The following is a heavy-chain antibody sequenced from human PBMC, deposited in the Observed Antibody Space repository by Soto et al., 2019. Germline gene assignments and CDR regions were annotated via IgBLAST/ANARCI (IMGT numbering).Heavy chain of an antibody. CDR3: ARSVAVPGAHIDY. CDR1: GGYISGSY. CDR2: VYYTGST. Sequence: SETLSLTCSVSGGYISGSYWSCIRQSPGKGLEWLGYVYYTGSTNYSPYLRSRVSISVDTSKNEFCLRLSSVPAADTAVYFCARSVAVPGAHIDYWGQGTQVTVYS. D-gene: IGHD6-19*01. J-gene: IGHJ4*02. V-gene: IGHV4-59*01.